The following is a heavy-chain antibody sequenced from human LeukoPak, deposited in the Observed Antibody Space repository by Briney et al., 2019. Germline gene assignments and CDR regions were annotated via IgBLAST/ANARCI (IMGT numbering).Heavy chain of an antibody. D-gene: IGHD6-6*01. Sequence: SETLSLTCTVSGGSISSYYWSWIRQPPGKGLEWIGYIYYSGSTNYNPSHKSRVTISVDTSKNQFSLKLSSVTAADTAVYYCARDLRSSSFLSTSDDYWGQGTLVTVSS. CDR3: ARDLRSSSFLSTSDDY. J-gene: IGHJ4*02. CDR1: GGSISSYY. CDR2: IYYSGST. V-gene: IGHV4-59*01.